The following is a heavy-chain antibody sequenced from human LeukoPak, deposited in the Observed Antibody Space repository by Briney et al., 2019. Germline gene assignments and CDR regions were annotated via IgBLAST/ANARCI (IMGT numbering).Heavy chain of an antibody. CDR2: INHRGST. J-gene: IGHJ4*02. D-gene: IGHD3-10*01. V-gene: IGHV4-34*01. CDR1: GGSFSGYY. CDR3: ARRKGDYYGSGSRSNYFDY. Sequence: SETLSLTCAVYGGSFSGYYWSWIRQPPGKGLEWIGEINHRGSTNYNPSLKSRVTISVDTSKNQFSLKLSSVTAADTAVYYCARRKGDYYGSGSRSNYFDYWGQGTLVTVSS.